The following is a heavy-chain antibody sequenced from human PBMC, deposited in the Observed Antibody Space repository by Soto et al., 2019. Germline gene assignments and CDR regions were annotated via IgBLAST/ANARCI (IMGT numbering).Heavy chain of an antibody. CDR3: AREGSSPYYYYGMDV. CDR2: ISTYNGDT. D-gene: IGHD2-15*01. Sequence: QVQLVQSGAEVKKPGASVKVSCKASGYSCTTYGISWVRQAPGQGLEWMGWISTYNGDTDYAQSLQGRVIMTTDTSTTTAYMELRSLRSDDTAVYYCAREGSSPYYYYGMDVWGQGNTVTVSS. V-gene: IGHV1-18*01. CDR1: GYSCTTYG. J-gene: IGHJ6*02.